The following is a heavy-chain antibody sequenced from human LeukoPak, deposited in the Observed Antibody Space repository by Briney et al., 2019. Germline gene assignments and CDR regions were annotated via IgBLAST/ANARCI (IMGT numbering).Heavy chain of an antibody. Sequence: ASVKVSCKASGGTFSSYAISWVRQAPGQGLEWMGGIIPIFGTANYAQKFQGRVTITADESTSTAHMELSSLRSEDTAVYYCARVHCSSTSCYDYYGMDVWGQGTTVTVS. CDR1: GGTFSSYA. CDR2: IIPIFGTA. CDR3: ARVHCSSTSCYDYYGMDV. V-gene: IGHV1-69*13. D-gene: IGHD2-2*01. J-gene: IGHJ6*02.